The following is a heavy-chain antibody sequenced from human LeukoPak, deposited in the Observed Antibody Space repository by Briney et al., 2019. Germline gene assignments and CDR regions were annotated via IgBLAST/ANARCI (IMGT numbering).Heavy chain of an antibody. CDR2: IYTSGTT. CDR3: ARDIGTEIYSFDWFDF. CDR1: GGSISSFY. D-gene: IGHD5-12*01. Sequence: SETLSLTCNVSGGSISSFYLSWIRQPPGKGLEWIGYIYTSGTTKYNPSLKSRLTMSVDTSNSQFLLKLISVTAADTAVDYCARDIGTEIYSFDWFDFWGQGTLVTVSS. V-gene: IGHV4-4*09. J-gene: IGHJ5*01.